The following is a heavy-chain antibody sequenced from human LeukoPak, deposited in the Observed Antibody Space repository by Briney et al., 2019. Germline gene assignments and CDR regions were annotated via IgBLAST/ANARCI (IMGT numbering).Heavy chain of an antibody. D-gene: IGHD1-1*01. CDR3: AKANGGGFIFDY. J-gene: IGHJ4*02. Sequence: GGSLRLSCAASGFTFSSYGTHWVRQAPGKGLEWVAVIWCGGSNKYYADSVKGRFTISRDNSKNTLYLQMNSLRAEDTAVYYCAKANGGGFIFDYWGQGTLVTVSS. CDR1: GFTFSSYG. V-gene: IGHV3-30*02. CDR2: IWCGGSNK.